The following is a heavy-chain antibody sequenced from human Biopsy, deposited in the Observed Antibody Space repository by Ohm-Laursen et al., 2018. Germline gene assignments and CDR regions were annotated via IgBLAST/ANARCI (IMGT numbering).Heavy chain of an antibody. CDR1: ACSIRSDY. J-gene: IGHJ3*01. D-gene: IGHD3-3*01. Sequence: SDTLSFTCTVPACSIRSDYWSWNPQSQRKGLEWIGNITGRGAINYNPYLRGRVTISEDTSKNQLFLKLSSVTAADTAVFFCSRLYRLDDYWNDDPPDAFDVWGQGTMVTVSS. CDR2: ITGRGAI. V-gene: IGHV4-59*07. CDR3: SRLYRLDDYWNDDPPDAFDV.